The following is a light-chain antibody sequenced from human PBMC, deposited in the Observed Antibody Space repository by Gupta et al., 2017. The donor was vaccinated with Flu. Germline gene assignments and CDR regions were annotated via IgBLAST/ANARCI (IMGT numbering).Light chain of an antibody. Sequence: SYHLTQPSSVSVALGQTARITCGGDNMGSRNVHWYQLRPGQAPVLVIYRDNKRPSDIPGRFSGSNSGDRDTMTISTAEVGDEADYYCQIWDYNTGVFGGGTKLTVV. V-gene: IGLV3-9*01. J-gene: IGLJ3*02. CDR1: NMGSRN. CDR2: RDN. CDR3: QIWDYNTGV.